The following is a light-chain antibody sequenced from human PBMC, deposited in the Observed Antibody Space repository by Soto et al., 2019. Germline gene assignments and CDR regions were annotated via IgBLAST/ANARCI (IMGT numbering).Light chain of an antibody. CDR3: QQCYITPRS. V-gene: IGKV1-39*01. Sequence: IQMTQSPSSLSGAVGDMVTITCRASQSISSYLNWYQQKPGKAPKLLIYAASSLQSGVPSRFSGSGSGTDFTLTICVLQPEDFATYCCQQCYITPRSFCGGTKVDIK. J-gene: IGKJ4*01. CDR1: QSISSY. CDR2: AAS.